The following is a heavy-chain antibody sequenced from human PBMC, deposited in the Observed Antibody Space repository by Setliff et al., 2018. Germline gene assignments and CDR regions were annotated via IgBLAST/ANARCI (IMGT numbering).Heavy chain of an antibody. V-gene: IGHV1-69*13. CDR3: AREVGVAVTTTNYHYYMDV. J-gene: IGHJ6*03. D-gene: IGHD4-17*01. CDR1: GYTFNSYG. Sequence: SVKVSCKASGYTFNSYGITWVRQAPGQGLEWMGGIIPIFGTPTYAQKFQGRVTIIADESTSTTYMELSSLRSEDTAVYYCAREVGVAVTTTNYHYYMDVWGKGTTVTVSS. CDR2: IIPIFGTP.